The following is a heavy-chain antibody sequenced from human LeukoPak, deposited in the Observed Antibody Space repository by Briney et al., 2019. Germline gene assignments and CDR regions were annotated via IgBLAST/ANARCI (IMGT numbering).Heavy chain of an antibody. D-gene: IGHD6-13*01. Sequence: GGPLRLSCAASGLTASSNYMSWVRQAPGKGLDWVSAISGSGGSTYYADSVKGRFTISRDNSKNTLYLQMNSLRAEDTAVYYCAKDRYSSSWYSSDAFDIWGQGTMVTVSS. J-gene: IGHJ3*02. V-gene: IGHV3-23*01. CDR3: AKDRYSSSWYSSDAFDI. CDR1: GLTASSNY. CDR2: ISGSGGST.